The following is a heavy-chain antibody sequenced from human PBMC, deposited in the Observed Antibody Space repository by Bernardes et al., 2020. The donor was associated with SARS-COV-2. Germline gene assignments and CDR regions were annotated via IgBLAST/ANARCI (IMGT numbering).Heavy chain of an antibody. CDR1: GYSVTGGW. CDR2: IYPGDSDT. Sequence: GEYLKSSSNGSGYSVTGGWVGWVRPIPGKSLEWEGSIYPGDSDTRYSPSFQGQVTISADKSISTAYLQWSSLKASDTAMYYCARSGDGYAFGYWGQGTLGNVSS. CDR3: ARSGDGYAFGY. J-gene: IGHJ4*02. D-gene: IGHD5-12*01. V-gene: IGHV5-51*01.